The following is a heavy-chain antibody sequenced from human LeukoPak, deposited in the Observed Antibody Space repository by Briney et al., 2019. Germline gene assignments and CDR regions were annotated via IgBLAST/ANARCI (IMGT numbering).Heavy chain of an antibody. CDR2: ISSSGSTI. J-gene: IGHJ4*02. CDR1: GFTFSDYY. D-gene: IGHD5-12*01. Sequence: PGGSLRLSCAASGFTFSDYYMSWIRQAPGKGLEWVSYISSSGSTIYYADSVKGRFTISRDNAKNSLYLQMNSLRAEDTAVYYCARKTYDYPEVGALDYWGQGTLVTVSS. V-gene: IGHV3-11*01. CDR3: ARKTYDYPEVGALDY.